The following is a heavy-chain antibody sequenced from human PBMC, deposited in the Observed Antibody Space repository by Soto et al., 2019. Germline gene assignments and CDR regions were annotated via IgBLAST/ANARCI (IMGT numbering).Heavy chain of an antibody. D-gene: IGHD6-13*01. CDR3: ARTNRNNRSSWYTWFDP. V-gene: IGHV1-69*13. CDR1: GDPSSSYS. CDR2: IIPIFSTA. Sequence: SVNVSGKPSGDPSSSYSICWVRHAPGHGLAWMGGIIPIFSTANYAQKVPGTVTITADESTSTDYMELSTLRSEDTAVYYCARTNRNNRSSWYTWFDPWGKGSLVT. J-gene: IGHJ5*02.